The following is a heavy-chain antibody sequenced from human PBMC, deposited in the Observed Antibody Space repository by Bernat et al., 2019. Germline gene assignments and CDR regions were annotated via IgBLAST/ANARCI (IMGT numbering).Heavy chain of an antibody. D-gene: IGHD6-13*01. V-gene: IGHV3-30*18. CDR3: ANGPPSIAAVED. J-gene: IGHJ4*02. CDR2: ISYDGSNK. Sequence: QVQLVESGGGVVQPGRSLRLSCAASGFTFSSYGMHWVRQAPGKGLEWVAVISYDGSNKYYADSVKGRFTNSRDNSKNTLYLQMNSLRAEDTAVYYCANGPPSIAAVEDWGQGTLVTVSS. CDR1: GFTFSSYG.